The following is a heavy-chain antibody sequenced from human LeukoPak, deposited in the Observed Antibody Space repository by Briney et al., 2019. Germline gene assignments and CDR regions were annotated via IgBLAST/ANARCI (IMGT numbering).Heavy chain of an antibody. V-gene: IGHV1-2*02. CDR3: ARARHLNYDFWSGYYTGGWYFDY. J-gene: IGHJ4*02. CDR2: INPNSGGT. D-gene: IGHD3-3*01. CDR1: GYTFTGYY. Sequence: GASMKVSCKASGYTFTGYYMHWVRQAPGQGLEWMGWINPNSGGTKYAQKFQGRVTMTRNTSISTAYMELSSLRSEDTAVYYCARARHLNYDFWSGYYTGGWYFDYWGQGTLVTVSS.